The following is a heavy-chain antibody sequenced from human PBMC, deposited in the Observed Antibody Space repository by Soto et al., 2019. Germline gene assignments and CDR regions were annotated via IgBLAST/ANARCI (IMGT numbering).Heavy chain of an antibody. CDR1: GYTFTSYG. V-gene: IGHV1-18*01. Sequence: ASVKVSCKASGYTFTSYGIIWVRQAPGQGLEWMGWISAYNGNTNYAQKLQGRVTMTTDTSTSTAYMELRSLRSDDTAVYYCARSAPLRSSGWYSGDYWGQGTLVTVSS. CDR2: ISAYNGNT. D-gene: IGHD6-19*01. CDR3: ARSAPLRSSGWYSGDY. J-gene: IGHJ4*02.